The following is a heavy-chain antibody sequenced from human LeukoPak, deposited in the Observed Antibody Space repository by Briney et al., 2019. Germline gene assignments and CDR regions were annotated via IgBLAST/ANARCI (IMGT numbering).Heavy chain of an antibody. CDR2: IYSGGST. V-gene: IGHV3-53*01. Sequence: GGSLRLSCAASGFTVSSNYMSWVRQAPGKGLEWVSVIYSGGSTYYADSVKGRFTISRDNSKNTLYLQMNSLRAEDTAVYYCARDIPKSYDSSGFPAFDIWGQGTMVTVSS. J-gene: IGHJ3*02. CDR1: GFTVSSNY. CDR3: ARDIPKSYDSSGFPAFDI. D-gene: IGHD3-22*01.